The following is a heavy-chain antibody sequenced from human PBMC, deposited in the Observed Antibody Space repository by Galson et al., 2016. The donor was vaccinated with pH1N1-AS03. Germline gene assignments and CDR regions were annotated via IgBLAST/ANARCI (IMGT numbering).Heavy chain of an antibody. CDR1: GFIFRGNS. CDR2: ISPTGETT. J-gene: IGHJ4*02. CDR3: AKCDVSCQHSTLDY. Sequence: SLRLSCAASGFIFRGNSMSWVRQAPGKGLEWVAAISPTGETTPYADSVKGRFIISRDNSKNTLFLEMDSLRAEDTAVYYCAKCDVSCQHSTLDYWGQGTLVTVSS. D-gene: IGHD2-2*01. V-gene: IGHV3-23*01.